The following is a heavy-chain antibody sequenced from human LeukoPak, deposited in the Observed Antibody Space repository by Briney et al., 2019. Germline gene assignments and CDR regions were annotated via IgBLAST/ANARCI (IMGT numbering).Heavy chain of an antibody. Sequence: GGSLRLSCSASGFTFSSYAMHWVRQAPGKGLEYVSAISSNGGSTYYANSVKGRFTISRDNSKNTLYLQMGSLRAEDMAVYYCARGALGYCSSTSCFATQFGAWGQGTLVTVSS. CDR3: ARGALGYCSSTSCFATQFGA. CDR2: ISSNGGST. J-gene: IGHJ5*02. V-gene: IGHV3-64*01. CDR1: GFTFSSYA. D-gene: IGHD2-2*01.